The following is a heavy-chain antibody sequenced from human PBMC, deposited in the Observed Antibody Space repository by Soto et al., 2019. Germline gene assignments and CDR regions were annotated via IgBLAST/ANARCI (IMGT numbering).Heavy chain of an antibody. CDR1: GFTFSSYA. CDR2: ISGSGGST. CDR3: AKSRFVSSHWYPQKYYYGMDV. V-gene: IGHV3-23*01. D-gene: IGHD6-13*01. Sequence: GGSLRLSCAASGFTFSSYAMSWVRQAPGKGLEWVSAISGSGGSTYYTDSVKGRFTISRDNSKNTLYLQMNSLRAEDTAVYYCAKSRFVSSHWYPQKYYYGMDVWGQGTMVTVSS. J-gene: IGHJ6*02.